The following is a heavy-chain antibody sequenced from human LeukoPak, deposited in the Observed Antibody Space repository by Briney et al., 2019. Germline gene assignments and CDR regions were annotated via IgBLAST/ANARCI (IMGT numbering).Heavy chain of an antibody. D-gene: IGHD3-10*02. Sequence: GASVKVSCKASGYTFTGYYMHWVRQAPGQGLEWMGWINPNSGGTNYAQKFQGRVTMTRDTSISTAYMELSRLRSDDTAVYYCASGSARASFAESYVSYYYYMNVWGKGTPVTISS. CDR3: ASGSARASFAESYVSYYYYMNV. CDR2: INPNSGGT. J-gene: IGHJ6*03. V-gene: IGHV1-2*02. CDR1: GYTFTGYY.